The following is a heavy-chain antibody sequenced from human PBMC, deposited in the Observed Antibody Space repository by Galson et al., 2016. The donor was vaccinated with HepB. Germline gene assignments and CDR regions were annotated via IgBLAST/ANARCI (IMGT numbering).Heavy chain of an antibody. CDR2: IYPGDSET. Sequence: QSGAEVKKPGESLKISCKASGYSFTGYWIGWVRQMPGKGLEWIGIIYPGDSETRYSPSFQGQVTMSADKSINTAYLQWSSLKAPDPATYYCARHVDSICYYYDYWFFDVGGRGTLVTVSS. D-gene: IGHD3-22*01. J-gene: IGHJ2*01. CDR3: ARHVDSICYYYDYWFFDV. V-gene: IGHV5-51*01. CDR1: GYSFTGYW.